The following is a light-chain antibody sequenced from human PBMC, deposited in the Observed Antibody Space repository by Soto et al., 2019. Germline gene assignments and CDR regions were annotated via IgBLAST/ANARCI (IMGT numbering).Light chain of an antibody. CDR3: SSYTFTSTLYV. Sequence: QSALTQPASVSGSPGQSITISCTGTSSDVGGHNHVSWYQQHPGKAPKLMIYEVTNRPSGVSSRFSGSKSGNTASMTISGLQAEDEADYYCSSYTFTSTLYVFGTGTKLTVL. V-gene: IGLV2-14*01. CDR2: EVT. CDR1: SSDVGGHNH. J-gene: IGLJ1*01.